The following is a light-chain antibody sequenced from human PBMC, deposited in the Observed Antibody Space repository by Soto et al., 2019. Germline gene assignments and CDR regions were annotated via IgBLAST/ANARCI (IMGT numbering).Light chain of an antibody. V-gene: IGKV1-39*01. CDR2: AAS. Sequence: DIQMTPSPSSLSASVGDRVTITCRASQSISSYLNWYQQKPGKAPKLLIYAASSLQSGVPSRFSGSGSGTDFTLTISSLQPEDFTPYYCQHCYSTPQTFGQGTKVDI. CDR3: QHCYSTPQT. J-gene: IGKJ1*01. CDR1: QSISSY.